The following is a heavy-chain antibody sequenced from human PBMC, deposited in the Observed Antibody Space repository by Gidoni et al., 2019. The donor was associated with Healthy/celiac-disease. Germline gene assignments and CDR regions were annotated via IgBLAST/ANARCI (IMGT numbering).Heavy chain of an antibody. J-gene: IGHJ4*02. CDR2: IIPIFGTA. D-gene: IGHD3-22*01. Sequence: QVQLVQSGAEVKKPGSSVKVSCKASGGTFSSYAISWVRQAPGQGLEWMGGIIPIFGTANYAQKFQGRVTITADESTSTAYMELSSLRSEDTAVYYCAKGNTYYYDSSGYYRLRDWGQGTLVTVSS. CDR1: GGTFSSYA. CDR3: AKGNTYYYDSSGYYRLRD. V-gene: IGHV1-69*01.